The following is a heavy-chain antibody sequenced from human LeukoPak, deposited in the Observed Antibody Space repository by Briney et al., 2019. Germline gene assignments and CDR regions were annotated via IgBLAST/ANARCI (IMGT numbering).Heavy chain of an antibody. CDR2: IFYSGST. Sequence: PSQTLSLTCTVSGGSISNYYWSWIRQPPGKGLEWVGYIFYSGSTNYNPSLKSRVSILVDTSKNQFSLKLNSVTAADTAVYYCARDGGYGSGSLIWGQGTVVTVSP. J-gene: IGHJ3*02. CDR1: GGSISNYY. D-gene: IGHD3-10*01. CDR3: ARDGGYGSGSLI. V-gene: IGHV4-59*01.